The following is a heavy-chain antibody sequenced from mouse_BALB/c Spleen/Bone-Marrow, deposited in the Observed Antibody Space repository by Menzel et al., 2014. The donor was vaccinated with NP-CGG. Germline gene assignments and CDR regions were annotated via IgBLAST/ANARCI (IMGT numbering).Heavy chain of an antibody. V-gene: IGHV14-3*02. CDR2: IDPANGNT. CDR3: ARYNYGSSQFAY. D-gene: IGHD1-1*01. CDR1: GFNIKDTY. Sequence: EVQLQQSGAELVKPGASVKLSCTASGFNIKDTYMHWVKQRPEQGLEWIGRIDPANGNTKYDPKFQGKATRTADTSSNTAYRQNSSLTSEDTAVYYCARYNYGSSQFAYWGQGTLVTVSA. J-gene: IGHJ3*01.